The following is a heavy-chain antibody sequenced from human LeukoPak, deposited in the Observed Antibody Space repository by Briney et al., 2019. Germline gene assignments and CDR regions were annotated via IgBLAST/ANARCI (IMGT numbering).Heavy chain of an antibody. CDR3: ARDRGIGPLGAFDI. CDR1: GGSISSYY. V-gene: IGHV4-59*01. CDR2: IYYSGST. Sequence: SETLFLTCTVSGGSISSYYWSWIRQPPGKGLEWIGHIYYSGSTNYNPSLKSRVTISVDTSKNQFSLKLSSVTAADTAVYYCARDRGIGPLGAFDIWGQGTMVTVSS. D-gene: IGHD3-16*01. J-gene: IGHJ3*02.